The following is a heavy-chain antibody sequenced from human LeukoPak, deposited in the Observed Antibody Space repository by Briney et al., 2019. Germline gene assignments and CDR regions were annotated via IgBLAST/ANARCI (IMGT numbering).Heavy chain of an antibody. V-gene: IGHV3-74*01. CDR2: INSDGSST. J-gene: IGHJ4*02. CDR3: ARGMGEWLLSYYFDY. CDR1: GFTFSSYW. Sequence: GGSLRLSCAASGFTFSSYWMHWVRQAPGKGLVWVSRINSDGSSTSYADSVKGRFTISRDNAKNSLYLQMNSLRAEDTAVYYCARGMGEWLLSYYFDYWGQGTLVTVSS. D-gene: IGHD3-3*01.